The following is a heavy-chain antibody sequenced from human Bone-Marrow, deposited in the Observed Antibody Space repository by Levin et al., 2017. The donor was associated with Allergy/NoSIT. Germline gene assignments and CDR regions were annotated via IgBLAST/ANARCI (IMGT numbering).Heavy chain of an antibody. CDR1: GFTFNRHG. CDR3: AKDPNAVVLPTAIRFDN. D-gene: IGHD2-21*01. Sequence: LSLTCAASGFTFNRHGIHWVRQAPGNGLEWVAVISADGTKTWYTDSVKGRFIISRDNSQNRVFLQMNNLRVEDTAVFFCAKDPNAVVLPTAIRFDNWGQGTRVIVSS. CDR2: ISADGTKT. V-gene: IGHV3-30*18. J-gene: IGHJ4*02.